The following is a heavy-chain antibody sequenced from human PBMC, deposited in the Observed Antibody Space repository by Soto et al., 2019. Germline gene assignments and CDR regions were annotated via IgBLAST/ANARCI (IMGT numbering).Heavy chain of an antibody. CDR1: GFTFSSYA. CDR3: AKLGYCSGGSCYSLYYYYMDV. Sequence: GGTLRLTCAASGFTFSSYALSRVRQAPGKGLEWVSAISGSGGSTYYADSVKGRFTISRDNSKNTLYLQMNSLRAEDTAVYYCAKLGYCSGGSCYSLYYYYMDVWGKGTTVTVSS. J-gene: IGHJ6*03. D-gene: IGHD2-15*01. CDR2: ISGSGGST. V-gene: IGHV3-23*01.